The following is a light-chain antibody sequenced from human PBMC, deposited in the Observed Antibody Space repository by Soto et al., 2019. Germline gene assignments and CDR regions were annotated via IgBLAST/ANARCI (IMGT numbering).Light chain of an antibody. V-gene: IGKV3-15*01. CDR2: DVS. CDR1: QSVGGK. CDR3: QQYGRPIT. Sequence: EIVLTQSPATLYPSPAEAASIXFRASQSVGGKLAWYQQKRGQSPRLLIYDVSARATGIPSRFSGSGSGTEFTLTISRLEPEDFAVYYCQQYGRPITFGQGTRLET. J-gene: IGKJ5*01.